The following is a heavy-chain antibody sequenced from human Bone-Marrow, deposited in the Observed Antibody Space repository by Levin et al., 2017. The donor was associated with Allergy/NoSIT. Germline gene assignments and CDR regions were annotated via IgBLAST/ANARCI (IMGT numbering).Heavy chain of an antibody. D-gene: IGHD4-17*01. J-gene: IGHJ4*02. V-gene: IGHV4-39*01. CDR2: MFYSGNT. Sequence: GSLRLSCTVSGGSISSTTYYWGWIRQPPGKGLEWIGSMFYSGNTYYNPSLKSRVTISIDTSKNQFSLKLTSVTAADTAVYYCARKSSVTHGHFDYWGQGTLVTVSS. CDR1: GGSISSTTYY. CDR3: ARKSSVTHGHFDY.